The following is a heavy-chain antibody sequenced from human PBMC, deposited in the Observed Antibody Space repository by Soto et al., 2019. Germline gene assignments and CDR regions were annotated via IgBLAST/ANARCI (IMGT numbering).Heavy chain of an antibody. Sequence: ASVKVSCKASGYTFTSYYMHWVRQAPVEGLEWMAIINPSGGSTSYAQKFQGRVTMTRDTSTSTVYMELSSLRSEDTAVYYCARDRGLSRESSGYYYVHYYYGMDVWGQGTTVTVSS. CDR1: GYTFTSYY. D-gene: IGHD3-22*01. V-gene: IGHV1-46*01. CDR3: ARDRGLSRESSGYYYVHYYYGMDV. CDR2: INPSGGST. J-gene: IGHJ6*02.